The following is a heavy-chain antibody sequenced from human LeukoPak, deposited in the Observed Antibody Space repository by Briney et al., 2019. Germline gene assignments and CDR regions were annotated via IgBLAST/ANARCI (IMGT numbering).Heavy chain of an antibody. J-gene: IGHJ4*02. CDR1: GFTFSSYT. CDR2: ISGSGGST. V-gene: IGHV3-23*01. CDR3: ARSGSGSYFLDY. D-gene: IGHD3-10*01. Sequence: PGGSLRLSCAASGFTFSSYTMSWVRQAPGRRLEWVSAISGSGGSTYYADSVKGRFTISRDNFKHTLYLQMNSLRAEDTAVYYCARSGSGSYFLDYWGQGTLVTVSS.